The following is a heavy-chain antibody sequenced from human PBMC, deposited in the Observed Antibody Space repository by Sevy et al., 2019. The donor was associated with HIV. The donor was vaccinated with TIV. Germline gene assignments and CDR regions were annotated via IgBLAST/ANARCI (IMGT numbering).Heavy chain of an antibody. J-gene: IGHJ6*02. V-gene: IGHV3-30*02. CDR1: GFTFSTYG. CDR3: AKVLHIVEIPAAIDDYYGMDV. CDR2: IRFDGSIK. D-gene: IGHD2-2*01. Sequence: GGSLRLSCAASGFTFSTYGMHWVRQAPGKGLEWVAFIRFDGSIKYYTDSVKGRLTISRDNSKNTLYLRMNSLRAVDTAVYFGAKVLHIVEIPAAIDDYYGMDVWGQGTTVTVSS.